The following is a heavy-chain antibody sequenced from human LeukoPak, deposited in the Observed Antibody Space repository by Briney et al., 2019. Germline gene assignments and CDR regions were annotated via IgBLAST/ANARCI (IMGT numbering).Heavy chain of an antibody. V-gene: IGHV4-30-4*07. CDR3: ARLFNVVRGVSPFDY. CDR1: GGSISSGGYS. CDR2: IYYSGST. D-gene: IGHD3-10*01. J-gene: IGHJ4*02. Sequence: SETLSLTCAVSGGSISSGGYSWSWIRQPPGKGLEWIGYIYYSGSTYYNPSLKSRVTISVDTSKNQFSLKLSSVTAADTAVYYCARLFNVVRGVSPFDYWGQGTLVTVSS.